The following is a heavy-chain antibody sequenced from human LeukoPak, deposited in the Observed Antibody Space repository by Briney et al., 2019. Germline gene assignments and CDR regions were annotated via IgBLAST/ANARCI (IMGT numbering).Heavy chain of an antibody. J-gene: IGHJ6*02. V-gene: IGHV3-23*01. CDR1: GFSSGSSA. CDR3: ATRSFYYGMDV. CDR2: ISGSGSYT. Sequence: PGGSLRLSCEASGFSSGSSALGWVRQAPGKGLEWISSISGSGSYTYYADSVKGRFTISRDNSKNTVYLQMNSLRDEDTAVYYCATRSFYYGMDVWGQGTTVTVSS.